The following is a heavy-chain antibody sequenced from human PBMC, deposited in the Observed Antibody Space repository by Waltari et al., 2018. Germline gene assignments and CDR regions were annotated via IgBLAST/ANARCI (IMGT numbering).Heavy chain of an antibody. J-gene: IGHJ6*02. CDR2: LDHAGNT. Sequence: EVQLVESGGHLIQPGGSLRVSCAASAVTVTSYYMNWVRQAPGNGLELFSILDHAGNTYYADSVKGRFTFSRDNSKNTLYLQMNSLRAEDTAVYYCARGNTKYVMDVWGPGTTVTVSS. D-gene: IGHD2-8*01. V-gene: IGHV3-53*01. CDR3: ARGNTKYVMDV. CDR1: AVTVTSYY.